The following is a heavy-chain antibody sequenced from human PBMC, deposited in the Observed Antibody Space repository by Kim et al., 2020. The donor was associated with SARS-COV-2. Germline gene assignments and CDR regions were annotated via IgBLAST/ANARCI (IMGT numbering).Heavy chain of an antibody. V-gene: IGHV4-59*01. J-gene: IGHJ4*02. CDR2: IYYSGST. Sequence: SETLSLTCTVSGGSISSYYWSWIRQPPGKGLEWIGYIYYSGSTNYNPSLKSRVTISVDTSKNQFSLKLSSVTAADTAVYYCARVKVKYRLLWIFDYWGQGTLVTVSS. CDR3: ARVKVKYRLLWIFDY. CDR1: GGSISSYY. D-gene: IGHD2-2*01.